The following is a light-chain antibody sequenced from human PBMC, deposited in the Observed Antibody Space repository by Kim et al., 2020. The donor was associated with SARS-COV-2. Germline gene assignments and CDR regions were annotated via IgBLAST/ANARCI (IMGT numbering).Light chain of an antibody. J-gene: IGKJ2*01. CDR2: GAS. Sequence: SVSAGERATLSCRASQCVSNNSAWYLQRPGQRPRLLSYGASTRATGIPARLSGSGSGRKFTLTISRLESEGFAVYYCKQYHDWPTFGQGSQRGIK. V-gene: IGKV3-15*01. CDR1: QCVSNN. CDR3: KQYHDWPT.